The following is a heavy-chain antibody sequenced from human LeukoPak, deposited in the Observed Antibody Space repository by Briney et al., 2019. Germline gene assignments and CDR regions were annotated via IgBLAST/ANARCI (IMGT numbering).Heavy chain of an antibody. CDR1: GFIFNSHW. D-gene: IGHD2-8*02. V-gene: IGHV3-7*01. Sequence: PGGSLRLSCAGSGFIFNSHWMTWVRQAPGTGLEWVGNIRQDGDEKFYADSVRGRFTISRDNAKNSLYLHLNSLRAEDTAIYYCARVRTEWYIDLWGRGTLVTVSP. J-gene: IGHJ2*01. CDR2: IRQDGDEK. CDR3: ARVRTEWYIDL.